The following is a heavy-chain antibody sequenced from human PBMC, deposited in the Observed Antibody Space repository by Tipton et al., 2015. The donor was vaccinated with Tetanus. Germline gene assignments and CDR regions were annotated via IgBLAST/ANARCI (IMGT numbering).Heavy chain of an antibody. CDR2: ISAYNGNT. D-gene: IGHD3-22*01. J-gene: IGHJ4*02. CDR3: ARDRSIVVVITTSTPLDY. CDR1: GYTFTSYG. Sequence: QLVQSGAEVKKPGASVKVSCKASGYTFTSYGISWVRQAPGQGLEWMGWISAYNGNTNYAQKLQGGVTMTTDTSTSTAYMELRSLRSDDTAVYYCARDRSIVVVITTSTPLDYWGQGTLVTVSS. V-gene: IGHV1-18*04.